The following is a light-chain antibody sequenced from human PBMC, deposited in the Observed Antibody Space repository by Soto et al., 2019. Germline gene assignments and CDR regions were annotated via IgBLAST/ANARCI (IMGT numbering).Light chain of an antibody. Sequence: QSALTQPASVSGSPGQSITISCTGTSSDIGGYNYVSWYQQHPGKAPKVMIFEVSNRPSGVSTRFSGSKSGNTASLTISGLHAEDEADYYCSSYSISTTPVIFGGGTKVTVL. CDR2: EVS. CDR1: SSDIGGYNY. CDR3: SSYSISTTPVI. V-gene: IGLV2-14*01. J-gene: IGLJ2*01.